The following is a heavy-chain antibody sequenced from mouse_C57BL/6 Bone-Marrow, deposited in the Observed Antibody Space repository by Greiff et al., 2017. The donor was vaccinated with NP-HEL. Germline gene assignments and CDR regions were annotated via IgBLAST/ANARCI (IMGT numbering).Heavy chain of an antibody. Sequence: QVQLQQSGAELARPGASVKMSCKASGYTFTSYTMHWVKQRPGQGLEWIGYINPSSGYTKYNQKFKDKATLTADKSSSTAYMQLSSLTSEDSAVYYCASQTAQATYFDYWGQGTTLTVSS. J-gene: IGHJ2*01. D-gene: IGHD3-2*02. V-gene: IGHV1-4*01. CDR2: INPSSGYT. CDR3: ASQTAQATYFDY. CDR1: GYTFTSYT.